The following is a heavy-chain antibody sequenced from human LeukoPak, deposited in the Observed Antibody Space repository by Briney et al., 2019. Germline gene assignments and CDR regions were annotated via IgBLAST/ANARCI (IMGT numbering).Heavy chain of an antibody. CDR3: ARDWYSGSYPIDY. Sequence: GGPLRLSCAASGFTFSSYEMNWVRQAPGKGLEWVSYISSSGTTICYADSVKGRFTISRDNAKNSLYLQMNSLRAEDTAVYYCARDWYSGSYPIDYWGQGTLVTVSS. D-gene: IGHD1-26*01. CDR2: ISSSGTTI. V-gene: IGHV3-48*03. J-gene: IGHJ4*02. CDR1: GFTFSSYE.